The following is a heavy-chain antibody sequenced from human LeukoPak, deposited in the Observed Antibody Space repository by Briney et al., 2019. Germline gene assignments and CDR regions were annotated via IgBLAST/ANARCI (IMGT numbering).Heavy chain of an antibody. D-gene: IGHD2-8*01. CDR1: GFTFSSYW. J-gene: IGHJ6*03. V-gene: IGHV3-7*01. CDR3: ARVDCTNGVCYSRYYYMDV. Sequence: GXXRLSCAASGFTFSSYWMSWVRQAPGKGLEWVANIKQDGSEKYYVDSVKGRFTISRDNAKNSLYLQMNSLRAEDTAVYYCARVDCTNGVCYSRYYYMDVWGKGTTVTVSS. CDR2: IKQDGSEK.